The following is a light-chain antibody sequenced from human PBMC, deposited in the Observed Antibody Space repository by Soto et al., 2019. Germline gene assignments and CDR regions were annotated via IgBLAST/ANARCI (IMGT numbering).Light chain of an antibody. CDR1: QSVSTN. CDR2: GAS. CDR3: QQDNNWPPIT. V-gene: IGKV3-15*01. Sequence: EIVMTQSPATLSVSPGERATLSCRASQSVSTNLAWYQQKPGQAPRLLIYGASTRATGSPARFSGRGSGTESTLTISSLQSEDFAVYSCQQDNNWPPITFGQGTRLEI. J-gene: IGKJ5*01.